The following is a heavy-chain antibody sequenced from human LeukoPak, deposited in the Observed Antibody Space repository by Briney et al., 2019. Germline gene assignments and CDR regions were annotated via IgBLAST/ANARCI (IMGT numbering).Heavy chain of an antibody. CDR1: GFIFPNYV. CDR3: ANEYSKGDI. J-gene: IGHJ3*02. V-gene: IGHV3-23*01. CDR2: ISGSGGNT. Sequence: GGSLRLSCAASGFIFPNYVMSWVRQAPGKGLEWVSAISGSGGNTYYADSVKGRFTISRDNSKNTLYLQMNSLRAEDAAVYYCANEYSKGDIWGQGTMVTVSS. D-gene: IGHD4-11*01.